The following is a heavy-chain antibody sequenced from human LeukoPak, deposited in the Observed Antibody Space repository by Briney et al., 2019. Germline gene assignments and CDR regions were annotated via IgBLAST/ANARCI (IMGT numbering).Heavy chain of an antibody. D-gene: IGHD6-13*01. CDR3: LAISSWYYFDY. CDR1: GYSISSGYY. Sequence: ASETLSLTCAVSGYSISSGYYWGWIRQPPGKGLEWIGSLYHSGNTYYNPSLKSRVTISVDTSMSQFSLKLRSVTAADTAVYYCLAISSWYYFDYWGQGALVTVSS. V-gene: IGHV4-38-2*01. J-gene: IGHJ4*02. CDR2: LYHSGNT.